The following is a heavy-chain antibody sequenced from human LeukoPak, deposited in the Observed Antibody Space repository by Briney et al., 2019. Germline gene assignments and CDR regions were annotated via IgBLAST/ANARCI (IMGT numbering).Heavy chain of an antibody. J-gene: IGHJ3*02. Sequence: GGSLRLSCAASGFTFSDYWMTWVRQAPGKGLEWVANIREDGNRVQYADSVMGRFTISRDSAKNSLYLQMNSLRAEDTAVYYCARDLGDQARFLEWLLFPLGAFDIWGQGTMVTVSS. V-gene: IGHV3-7*01. CDR3: ARDLGDQARFLEWLLFPLGAFDI. D-gene: IGHD3-3*01. CDR2: IREDGNRV. CDR1: GFTFSDYW.